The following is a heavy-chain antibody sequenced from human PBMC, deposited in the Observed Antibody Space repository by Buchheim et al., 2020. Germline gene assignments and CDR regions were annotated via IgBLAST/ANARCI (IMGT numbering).Heavy chain of an antibody. Sequence: QVRLVQSGAELKKPGASVKVSCKASGYTFTDCYVHWVRQAPGQGLEWMGWINPNNGGTNYAQQFQGRVTMTRDTSISTAYMEVSSLRSDDTAVYYCARMKRGYGAFDYWGQGTL. V-gene: IGHV1-2*02. D-gene: IGHD5-18*01. J-gene: IGHJ4*02. CDR3: ARMKRGYGAFDY. CDR2: INPNNGGT. CDR1: GYTFTDCY.